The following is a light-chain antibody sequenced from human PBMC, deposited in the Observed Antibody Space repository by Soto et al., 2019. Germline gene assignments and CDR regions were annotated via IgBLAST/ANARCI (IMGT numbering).Light chain of an antibody. CDR1: QDIGSL. CDR2: TTS. Sequence: DIQMSQSPSFVSAAVVDRFTLTCLASQDIGSLLVWYQQKPGKAPTLLIYTTSNLQSGVPSRFSGSGSGTEFTLTISSLQPDDFATYYCQHYNSYSEAFGQGTKVDI. CDR3: QHYNSYSEA. V-gene: IGKV1D-16*01. J-gene: IGKJ1*01.